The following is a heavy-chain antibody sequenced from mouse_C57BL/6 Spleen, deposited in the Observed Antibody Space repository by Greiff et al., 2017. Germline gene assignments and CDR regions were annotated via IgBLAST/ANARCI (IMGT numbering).Heavy chain of an antibody. V-gene: IGHV1-50*01. CDR1: GYTFTSYW. CDR2: IDPSDSYT. D-gene: IGHD1-1*01. CDR3: ARWYYYGSSYFDY. J-gene: IGHJ2*01. Sequence: QVQLQQPGAELVKPGASVKLSCKASGYTFTSYWMQWVKQRPGQGLEWIGEIDPSDSYTNYNQKFKGKATLTVNTSSSTAYMQLSSLTSEDSAVYYCARWYYYGSSYFDYWGQGTTLTVSS.